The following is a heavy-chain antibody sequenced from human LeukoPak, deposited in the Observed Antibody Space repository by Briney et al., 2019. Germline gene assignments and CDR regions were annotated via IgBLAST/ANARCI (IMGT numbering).Heavy chain of an antibody. D-gene: IGHD5/OR15-5a*01. J-gene: IGHJ3*02. CDR3: AKDTSVGAFDI. CDR1: GFTFSSYA. V-gene: IGHV3-23*01. Sequence: GGSLRLSCAASGFTFSSYAMNWVRQAPGKGLEWVSGISGSDRSTYYADSVKGRFIISRDNSKNTLYLRMNSLRAEDTAVYYCAKDTSVGAFDIWGQGTMVTVSS. CDR2: ISGSDRST.